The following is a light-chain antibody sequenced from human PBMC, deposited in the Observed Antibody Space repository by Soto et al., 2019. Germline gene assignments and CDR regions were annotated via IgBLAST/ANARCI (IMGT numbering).Light chain of an antibody. CDR1: QSVSSRY. J-gene: IGKJ4*01. V-gene: IGKV3-20*01. CDR3: QQYGSSPPIT. CDR2: GAS. Sequence: EIVLTQSPGTLSLSPGERATLSCRASQSVSSRYLAWYQQKAGQAPRLLIYGASSRATGIPDRFSGSGSGTDXXXXXXXXEPEDFAVYYCQQYGSSPPITFGGGTKVEIK.